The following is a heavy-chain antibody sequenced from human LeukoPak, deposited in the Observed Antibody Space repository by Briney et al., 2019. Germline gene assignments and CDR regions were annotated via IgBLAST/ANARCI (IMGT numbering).Heavy chain of an antibody. CDR1: GFTFSSYT. D-gene: IGHD6-19*01. Sequence: RGSLRLFCAASGFTFSSYTMHWVRQAPGKGLEWVAVISYDGSNKYYADSVKGRFTISRDNSKNTLYLQMNSLRAEDTAVYYCARGSSGWYCDYWGQGTLVTVSS. J-gene: IGHJ4*02. V-gene: IGHV3-30-3*01. CDR2: ISYDGSNK. CDR3: ARGSSGWYCDY.